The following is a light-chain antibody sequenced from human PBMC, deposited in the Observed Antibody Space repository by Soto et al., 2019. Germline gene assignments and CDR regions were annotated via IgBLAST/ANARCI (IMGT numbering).Light chain of an antibody. V-gene: IGKV1-39*01. CDR2: GAS. Sequence: DIQMKPSPSSLSASVADRXXXXXXTANLINKFLDWYQHKPGEAPKRLIYGASILQNGVPSRFSGSGSGTDYTLTISSLQTEDFATYYCQQCGSVPRTFGEGTKVDIK. CDR3: QQCGSVPRT. CDR1: NLINKF. J-gene: IGKJ4*01.